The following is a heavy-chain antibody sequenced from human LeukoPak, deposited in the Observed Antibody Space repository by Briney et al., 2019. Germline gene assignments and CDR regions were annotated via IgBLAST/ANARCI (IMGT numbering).Heavy chain of an antibody. CDR2: INPSGGGT. J-gene: IGHJ4*02. Sequence: ASVKVSCKASGYTFTSYYMHWVRQAPGQGLEWMGIINPSGGGTSYAQKFQGRVTMTRDMSTSTVYMELSSLRSEDTAVYYCARDWDLSSGWYGGLKDWGQGTLVTVSS. CDR1: GYTFTSYY. D-gene: IGHD6-19*01. CDR3: ARDWDLSSGWYGGLKD. V-gene: IGHV1-46*01.